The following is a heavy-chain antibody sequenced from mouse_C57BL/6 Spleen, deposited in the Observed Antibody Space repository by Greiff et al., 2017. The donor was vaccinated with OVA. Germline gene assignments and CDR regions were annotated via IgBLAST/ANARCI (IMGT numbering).Heavy chain of an antibody. Sequence: DVKLVESGGGLVKPGGSLKLSCAASGFTFSDYGMHWVRQAPEKGLEWVAYISSGSSTIYYADTVKGRFTISRDNAKNTLFLQMTSLRSEDTAMYYCARRWLLPSYAMDYWGQGTSVTVSS. CDR1: GFTFSDYG. V-gene: IGHV5-17*01. CDR3: ARRWLLPSYAMDY. D-gene: IGHD2-3*01. J-gene: IGHJ4*01. CDR2: ISSGSSTI.